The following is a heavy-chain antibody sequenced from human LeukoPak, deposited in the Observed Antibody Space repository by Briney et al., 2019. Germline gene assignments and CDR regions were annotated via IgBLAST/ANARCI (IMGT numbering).Heavy chain of an antibody. D-gene: IGHD6-13*01. CDR3: AKDFGKSSSWFDY. CDR1: GFTFSSYE. CDR2: ISSSGSTI. V-gene: IGHV3-48*03. Sequence: GGSLSLSCAASGFTFSSYEMNWVRQAPGKGLEWVSYISSSGSTIYYADSVKGRFTISRDNAKNSLYLQMNSLRAEDTALYYCAKDFGKSSSWFDYWGQGVLVTVSS. J-gene: IGHJ5*01.